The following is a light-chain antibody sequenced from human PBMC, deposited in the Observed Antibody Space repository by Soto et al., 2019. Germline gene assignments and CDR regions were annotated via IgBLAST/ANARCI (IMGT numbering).Light chain of an antibody. J-gene: IGKJ2*01. Sequence: EIVVTQSPATLSVSPGEGATLSCRANQRVSSHLAWYQHKPGQAPRLLIHAASTRAPGIPARFSGSGSGTEFTLTISSLQSEDFAVYYCQQYQTWPFPFGQGTKLEIK. CDR1: QRVSSH. CDR2: AAS. CDR3: QQYQTWPFP. V-gene: IGKV3-15*01.